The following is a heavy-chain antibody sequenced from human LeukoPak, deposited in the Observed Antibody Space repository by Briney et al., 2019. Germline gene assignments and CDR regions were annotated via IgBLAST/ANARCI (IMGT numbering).Heavy chain of an antibody. CDR1: GGSISSSSYY. CDR3: ATSPGADYGGDHWFDP. V-gene: IGHV4-39*01. CDR2: ISYGGST. J-gene: IGHJ5*02. D-gene: IGHD4-23*01. Sequence: KPSETLSLTCTVSGGSISSSSYYWGWIRQPPGKGLEWIGSISYGGSTHYNPSLKSRVTMSVDTSKNQFSLKLRSVTATDTAVYHCATSPGADYGGDHWFDPWGQGTLVTVSS.